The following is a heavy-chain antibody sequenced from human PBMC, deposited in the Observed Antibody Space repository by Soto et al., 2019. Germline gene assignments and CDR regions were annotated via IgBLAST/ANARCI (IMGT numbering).Heavy chain of an antibody. Sequence: PSETLSLTCTVSGGSISSYYWSWIRQPPGKGLEWIGYIYYSGSTNYNPSLKSRVTISVDTSKNQFSLKLSSVTAADTAVYYCARHLSGYDDFDYWGQGTLVTVS. CDR2: IYYSGST. V-gene: IGHV4-59*08. CDR3: ARHLSGYDDFDY. D-gene: IGHD5-12*01. J-gene: IGHJ4*02. CDR1: GGSISSYY.